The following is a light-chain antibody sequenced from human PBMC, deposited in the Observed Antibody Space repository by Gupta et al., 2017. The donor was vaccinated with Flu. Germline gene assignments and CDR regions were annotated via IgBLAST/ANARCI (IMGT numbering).Light chain of an antibody. CDR1: QSISTW. CDR2: NAS. Sequence: GGSFTITCRASQSISTWLAWYQQKPGTTPKLLIYNASFLESGVPSRFSGGGSVTEFTLTISSLQPDDFAFYYCQQYNSYWYSFGQGTKLEIK. CDR3: QQYNSYWYS. V-gene: IGKV1-5*03. J-gene: IGKJ2*03.